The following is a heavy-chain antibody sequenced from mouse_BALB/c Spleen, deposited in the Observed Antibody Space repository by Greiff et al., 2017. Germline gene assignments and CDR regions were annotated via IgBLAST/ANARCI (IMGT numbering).Heavy chain of an antibody. CDR1: GFSLTSYD. D-gene: IGHD2-1*01. V-gene: IGHV2-9-2*01. CDR3: VRDRRSGVYYGNYYAMDY. J-gene: IGHJ4*01. Sequence: ESGPGLVAPSQSLSITCTVSGFSLTSYDISWIRQPPGKGLEWLGVIWTGGGTNYNSAFMSRLSISKDNSKSQVFLKMNSLQTDDTAIYYCVRDRRSGVYYGNYYAMDYWGQGTSVTVSS. CDR2: IWTGGGT.